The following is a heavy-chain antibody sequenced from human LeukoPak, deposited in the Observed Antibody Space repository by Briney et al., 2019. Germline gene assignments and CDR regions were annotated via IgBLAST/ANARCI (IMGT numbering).Heavy chain of an antibody. CDR2: LSGSAGGT. Sequence: GGSLRLSCEASGFTFSSYSMNWFRQAPGKGLEWVAGLSGSAGGTNYADSVKGRFTISRDNSKNTLFLQMDRLRAEDTAVYFCAKRGVVVRVFLVGFHKEAYYFDSWGQGAQVTVSS. CDR1: GFTFSSYS. CDR3: AKRGVVVRVFLVGFHKEAYYFDS. D-gene: IGHD3-16*02. J-gene: IGHJ4*02. V-gene: IGHV3-23*01.